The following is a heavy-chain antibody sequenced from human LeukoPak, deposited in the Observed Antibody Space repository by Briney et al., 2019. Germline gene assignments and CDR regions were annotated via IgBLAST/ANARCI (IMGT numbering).Heavy chain of an antibody. D-gene: IGHD3-10*01. CDR1: ESTVSNKY. J-gene: IGHJ4*02. CDR3: AARRGSSFDY. Sequence: GGSLRLSCAASESTVSNKYMSWVRQAPGKGLEWVSTIRGGDDTFYGDSVKGRFTISRDSSKNTLFLQMNSLRTEDTAVYYCAARRGSSFDYWGQGTLVTVSS. CDR2: IRGGDDT. V-gene: IGHV3-66*02.